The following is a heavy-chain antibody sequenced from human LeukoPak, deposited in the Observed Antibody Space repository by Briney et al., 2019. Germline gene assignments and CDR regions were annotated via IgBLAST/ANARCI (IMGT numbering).Heavy chain of an antibody. CDR3: AKGLDYGDGDDAFDI. D-gene: IGHD4-17*01. Sequence: GGSLRLSCAASGFTFSSYGMHWVRQAPGKGLEWVAVISYDGSNKYYADSVKGRFTISRDNSKNTLYLQMNSLRAEDTAVYYCAKGLDYGDGDDAFDIWGQGTMVTVSS. V-gene: IGHV3-30*18. J-gene: IGHJ3*02. CDR2: ISYDGSNK. CDR1: GFTFSSYG.